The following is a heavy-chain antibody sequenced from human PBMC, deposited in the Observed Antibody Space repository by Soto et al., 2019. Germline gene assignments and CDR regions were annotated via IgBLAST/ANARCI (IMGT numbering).Heavy chain of an antibody. CDR3: ARDSLNYYDSSGFDY. D-gene: IGHD3-22*01. Sequence: ASVKVSCKASGYTFTSYGISWVRQAPGQGLEWMGWISAYNGNTNYAQKLQGRVTMTTDTSTSTAYMELRSLRSDDTAVYYCARDSLNYYDSSGFDYWGQGTLVTVSS. V-gene: IGHV1-18*01. J-gene: IGHJ4*02. CDR2: ISAYNGNT. CDR1: GYTFTSYG.